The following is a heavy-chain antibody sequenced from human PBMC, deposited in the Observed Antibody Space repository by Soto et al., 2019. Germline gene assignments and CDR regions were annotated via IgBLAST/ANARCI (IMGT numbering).Heavy chain of an antibody. J-gene: IGHJ6*02. CDR3: ARDLLTVVVGYYGMDV. CDR1: GFTFSSYS. V-gene: IGHV3-21*01. Sequence: GGSLRLSCAASGFTFSSYSMNWVRQAPGKGLEWVSSISSSSSYIYYADSVKGRFTISRDNAKNSLYLQMNSLRAEDTAVYYCARDLLTVVVGYYGMDVWGQGTTVTVSS. D-gene: IGHD2-15*01. CDR2: ISSSSSYI.